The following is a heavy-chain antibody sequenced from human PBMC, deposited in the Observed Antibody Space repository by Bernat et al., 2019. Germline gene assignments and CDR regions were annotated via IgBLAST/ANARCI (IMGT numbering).Heavy chain of an antibody. J-gene: IGHJ2*01. V-gene: IGHV3-33*01. CDR2: IWYDGRNK. CDR1: GFNFSNYG. D-gene: IGHD6-13*01. Sequence: QVQLVESGGGVVQPGRSLRLSCAASGFNFSNYGMHWVRQAPGKGLEWVAVIWYDGRNKYNADSVKGRFTISRDNSKNTLYLQMNSLRAEDTAVYYCATLGVAGYTDYWYFDLWGRGTLVTVSS. CDR3: ATLGVAGYTDYWYFDL.